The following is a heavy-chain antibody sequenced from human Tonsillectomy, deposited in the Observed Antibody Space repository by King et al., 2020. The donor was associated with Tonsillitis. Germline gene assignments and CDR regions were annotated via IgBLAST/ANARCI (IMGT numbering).Heavy chain of an antibody. CDR1: GFTFSSYG. J-gene: IGHJ4*02. V-gene: IGHV3-30*02. D-gene: IGHD6-25*01. CDR3: AKGAATGKNY. Sequence: VQLVESGGGVVQPGGSLRLSCAASGFTFSSYGMHWVRQAPGKGLEWVACIRYDGSNKYYADSVKGRFTISRDKSKNTLYLQMNSLRAEDTAVYYCAKGAATGKNYWGQGTLVTVSS. CDR2: IRYDGSNK.